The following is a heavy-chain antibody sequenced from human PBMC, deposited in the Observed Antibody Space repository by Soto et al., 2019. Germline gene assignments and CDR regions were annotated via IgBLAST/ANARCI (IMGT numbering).Heavy chain of an antibody. J-gene: IGHJ4*01. CDR2: ISYDGSNK. V-gene: IGHV3-30*18. Sequence: SLRLSCAASGFTFSSSGMHWVRQAPGKGLEWVSGISYDGSNKYYSDSVKGRFTISRDNSKNTLYLQMNSLIAEDTAVYYCAKERSRYFDYWGHGTLVTVS. D-gene: IGHD2-15*01. CDR1: GFTFSSSG. CDR3: AKERSRYFDY.